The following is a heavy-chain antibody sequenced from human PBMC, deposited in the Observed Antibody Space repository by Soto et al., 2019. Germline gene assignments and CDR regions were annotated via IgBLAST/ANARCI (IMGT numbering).Heavy chain of an antibody. CDR2: LQTDGSHP. Sequence: EVQLLESGGGLVQPGGSLRLSWGASGFTFNYYWMHWVRQAPGKGLMWVSRLQTDGSHPDYADSVKGRFTISRDNTKNTLYLQMNTLRAEDTAVYYCARGGDPDYWGQGTLVTVSS. D-gene: IGHD2-21*02. CDR1: GFTFNYYW. CDR3: ARGGDPDY. V-gene: IGHV3-74*01. J-gene: IGHJ4*02.